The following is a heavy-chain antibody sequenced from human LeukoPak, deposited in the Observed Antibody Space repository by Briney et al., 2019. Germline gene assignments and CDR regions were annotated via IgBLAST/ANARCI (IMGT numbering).Heavy chain of an antibody. Sequence: GGSLRLSCAASGFTFSSYAMSWVRQAPGKGLEWVSVISGSGGSTSYADSVKGRFTISRDNSKNTLYLQMNSLRAEDTAVYYCAKGSFGELSNFDYWGQGTLVTVSS. J-gene: IGHJ4*02. V-gene: IGHV3-23*01. CDR1: GFTFSSYA. D-gene: IGHD3-10*01. CDR2: ISGSGGST. CDR3: AKGSFGELSNFDY.